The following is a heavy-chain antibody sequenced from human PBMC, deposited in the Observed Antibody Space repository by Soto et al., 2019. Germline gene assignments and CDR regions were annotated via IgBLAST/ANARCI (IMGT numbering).Heavy chain of an antibody. D-gene: IGHD3-9*01. V-gene: IGHV4-61*01. J-gene: IGHJ6*02. CDR3: ARINILPGYYIAMDV. CDR2: IYYSGST. Sequence: SETLSLTCTVAGGSGSSESYYWSCVRQPPGKGLEWIGYIYYSGSTNYNPPLKSRVTISVDTSKNQFSLKVSSVTAADTAVYYCARINILPGYYIAMDVWRQGTTVTVSS. CDR1: GGSGSSESYY.